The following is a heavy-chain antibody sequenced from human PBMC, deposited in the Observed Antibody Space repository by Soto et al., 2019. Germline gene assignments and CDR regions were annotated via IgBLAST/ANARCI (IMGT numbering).Heavy chain of an antibody. D-gene: IGHD5-18*01. V-gene: IGHV3-48*03. J-gene: IGHJ6*02. CDR2: ISSSGSTI. Sequence: GGSLRLSCAASGFTFSSYEMNWVRQAPGKGLEWVSYISSSGSTIYYADSVKGRFTISRDNAKNSLYLQMNSLSTEDTAVYYCAREDTRLHYGMDVWGQGTTVTVSS. CDR1: GFTFSSYE. CDR3: AREDTRLHYGMDV.